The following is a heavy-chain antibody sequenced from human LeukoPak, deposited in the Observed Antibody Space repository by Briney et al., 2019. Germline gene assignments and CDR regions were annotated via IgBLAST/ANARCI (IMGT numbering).Heavy chain of an antibody. J-gene: IGHJ4*02. CDR3: TRRLDD. V-gene: IGHV3-7*01. Sequence: GGSLRLSCAASGFSFNSDWMDWVRQVPGKGLEWVANIKHDESEKNYLDSVKGRFTISRDNAQNSLYLQMNGLRVEDTAVYYCTRRLDDWGQGTLVTDSS. CDR2: IKHDESEK. D-gene: IGHD3-16*01. CDR1: GFSFNSDW.